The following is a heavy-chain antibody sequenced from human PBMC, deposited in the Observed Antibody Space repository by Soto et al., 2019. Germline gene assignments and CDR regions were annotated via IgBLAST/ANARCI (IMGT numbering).Heavy chain of an antibody. J-gene: IGHJ4*02. CDR2: IYYSGST. CDR1: GGSISSYY. D-gene: IGHD6-6*01. Sequence: PSETLSLTCTVSGGSISSYYWSWIRQPPGKGLEWIGYIYYSGSTNYNPSLKSRVTISLDTSKNQFSLKLSSVTAADTAVYYCARTEYSSSFLFDYWGQGTLVTVS. CDR3: ARTEYSSSFLFDY. V-gene: IGHV4-59*01.